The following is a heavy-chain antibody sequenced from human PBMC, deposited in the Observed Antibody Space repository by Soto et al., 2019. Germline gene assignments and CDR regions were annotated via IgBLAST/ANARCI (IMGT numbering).Heavy chain of an antibody. D-gene: IGHD2-15*01. CDR3: TKDRLVGYCSGGSCYRSGMDV. V-gene: IGHV3-30-3*01. CDR1: GFTFSSSA. J-gene: IGHJ6*02. Sequence: GGSLRLSCSASGFTFSSSAMHWVRQAPGKGLEWVAFISYDGSNKYYADSVKGRFTISRDNSRNTLYLQMNSLRAEDTAVYYCTKDRLVGYCSGGSCYRSGMDVWGQGTTVTVSS. CDR2: ISYDGSNK.